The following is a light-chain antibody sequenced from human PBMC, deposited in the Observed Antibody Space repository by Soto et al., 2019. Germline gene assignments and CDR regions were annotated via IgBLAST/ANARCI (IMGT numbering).Light chain of an antibody. CDR1: QSISSW. J-gene: IGKJ1*01. V-gene: IGKV1-5*03. CDR2: KAS. CDR3: QHSNSYPWT. Sequence: DIQMTQSPSTLSASVGDRVTITCRASQSISSWLAWYQQKPGKAPKILIYKASSLESGVPSRFSGSGSGTEFTLTISSLQPDDFATYYCQHSNSYPWTFGQGTKVEIK.